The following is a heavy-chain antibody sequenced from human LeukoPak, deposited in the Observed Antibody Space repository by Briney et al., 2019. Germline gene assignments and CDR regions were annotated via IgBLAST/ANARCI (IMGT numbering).Heavy chain of an antibody. CDR1: GFTFRSYG. CDR3: ARGPSGYHNT. CDR2: IRSDGSDK. D-gene: IGHD5-12*01. V-gene: IGHV3-30*02. Sequence: PGGSLRLSCAASGFTFRSYGIHWVRQAPGKGLEWVAFIRSDGSDKYYADSVKGRFTISRDNSKNTLYLQMNSLRAEDTAVYYCARGPSGYHNTGGQGTLVTVSS. J-gene: IGHJ4*02.